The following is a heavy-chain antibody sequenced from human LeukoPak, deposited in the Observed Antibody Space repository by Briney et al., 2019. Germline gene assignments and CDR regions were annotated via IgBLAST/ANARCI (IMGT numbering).Heavy chain of an antibody. CDR1: GFPFSDYG. CDR2: ISHDGSNK. CDR3: AKDPVASAGTGWFDP. V-gene: IGHV3-30*18. D-gene: IGHD6-13*01. Sequence: GTSLRLSCAASGFPFSDYGMYWVRQAPGKGLEWLAVISHDGSNKYYADSVKGRFTISRDNSKNTLYMQMNTLRAEDTAVYYCAKDPVASAGTGWFDPWGQGTLVTVSS. J-gene: IGHJ5*02.